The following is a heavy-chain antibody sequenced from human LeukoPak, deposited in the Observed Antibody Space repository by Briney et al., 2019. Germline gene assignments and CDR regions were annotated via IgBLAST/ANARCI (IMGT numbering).Heavy chain of an antibody. D-gene: IGHD3-10*01. Sequence: ASVKVSCKPSVYTFTIYGISWVRQAPGHGREWMGWISAYNSNRNYAQKLQGRVTMTTDTSTSTAYMELRSLRSDDTAVYYCGRDGPNRNYYGSGSKLAYWGEGPLVTVSA. CDR2: ISAYNSNR. CDR1: VYTFTIYG. CDR3: GRDGPNRNYYGSGSKLAY. J-gene: IGHJ4*02. V-gene: IGHV1-18*01.